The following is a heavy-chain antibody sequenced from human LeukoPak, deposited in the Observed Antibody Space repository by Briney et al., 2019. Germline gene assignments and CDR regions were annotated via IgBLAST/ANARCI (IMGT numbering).Heavy chain of an antibody. CDR2: MNPNSGNT. D-gene: IGHD3-16*02. V-gene: IGHV1-8*03. J-gene: IGHJ3*02. CDR1: GYTFTSYD. CDR3: ARGSRSDYVWGSYRIGTFDI. Sequence: ASVKVSCKASGYTFTSYDINWVRQATGQGLEWMGWMNPNSGNTGDAQKFQGRVTITRNTSISTAYMELSSLRSEDTAVYYCARGSRSDYVWGSYRIGTFDIWGQGTMVTVSS.